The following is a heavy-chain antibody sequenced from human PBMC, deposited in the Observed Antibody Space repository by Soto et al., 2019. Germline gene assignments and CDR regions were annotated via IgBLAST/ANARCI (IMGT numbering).Heavy chain of an antibody. CDR1: GFTFGDYA. CDR2: IRSKAYGGTT. D-gene: IGHD3-22*01. CDR3: TRGSVDPTYYYDSSGYYLY. J-gene: IGHJ4*02. V-gene: IGHV3-49*04. Sequence: GGSLRLSCTASGFTFGDYAMSWVRQAPGKGLEWVGIIRSKAYGGTTEYAASVKGRFTISRDDSKSIAYLQMNSLKTEDTAVYYCTRGSVDPTYYYDSSGYYLYWGQGTLVTVSS.